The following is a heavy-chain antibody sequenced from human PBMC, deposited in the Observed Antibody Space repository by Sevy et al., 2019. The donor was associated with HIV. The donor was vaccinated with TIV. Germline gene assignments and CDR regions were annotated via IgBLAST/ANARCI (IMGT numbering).Heavy chain of an antibody. V-gene: IGHV3-7*01. CDR2: IKQDGSEK. CDR3: ATIDTVMVTSGDY. Sequence: GGSLRLSCAASGFSVSRYWMSWVRQAPGKGLEWVANIKQDGSEKYYVDSVKGRFTISRDNAKNSLYLQMNSLRAEDTAVYYCATIDTVMVTSGDYWGQGTLVTVSS. CDR1: GFSVSRYW. D-gene: IGHD5-18*01. J-gene: IGHJ4*02.